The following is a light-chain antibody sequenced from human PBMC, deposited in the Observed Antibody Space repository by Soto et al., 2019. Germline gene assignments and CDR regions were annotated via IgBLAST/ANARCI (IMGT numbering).Light chain of an antibody. CDR2: GAS. CDR1: QSVSSSY. V-gene: IGKV3-20*01. CDR3: QQYGSSTWT. J-gene: IGKJ1*01. Sequence: EIVLTQSPGTLSLSPGERATLSCRASQSVSSSYLAWYQQKPGQAPRLLIYGASRRATGIPDRFSGSGSGTDFTLTISRLEPEDFEVYYCQQYGSSTWTFGQGTKVEI.